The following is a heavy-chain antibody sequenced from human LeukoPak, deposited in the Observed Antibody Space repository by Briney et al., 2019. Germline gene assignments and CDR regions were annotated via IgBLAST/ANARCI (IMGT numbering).Heavy chain of an antibody. D-gene: IGHD3-10*01. J-gene: IGHJ4*02. CDR2: IYYSGTT. CDR1: GGSISSSSYY. V-gene: IGHV4-39*07. CDR3: ARLKGDTFDY. Sequence: PSETLSLTCSVSGGSISSSSYYWGWVRQSPGKGLEWIGSIYYSGTTYYNPSLKSRVTISVDTSKNQFSLKLSSVTAADTAVYYCARLKGDTFDYWGQGTLVTVSS.